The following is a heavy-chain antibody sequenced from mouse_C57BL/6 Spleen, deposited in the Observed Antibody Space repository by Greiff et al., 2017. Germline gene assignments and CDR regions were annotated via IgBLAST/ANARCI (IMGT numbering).Heavy chain of an antibody. D-gene: IGHD2-2*01. J-gene: IGHJ2*01. CDR2: ISSGGDYI. CDR3: TRNGYPYFDY. Sequence: EVMLVESGEGLVKPGGSLKLSCAASGFTFSSYAMSWVRQTPEKRLEWVAYISSGGDYIYYADTVKGRYTISRDNARNTLYLQMSSLKSEDTAMYYCTRNGYPYFDYWGQGTTLTVSS. V-gene: IGHV5-9-1*02. CDR1: GFTFSSYA.